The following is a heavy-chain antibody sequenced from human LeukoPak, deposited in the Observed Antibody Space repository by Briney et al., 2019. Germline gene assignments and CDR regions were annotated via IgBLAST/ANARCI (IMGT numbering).Heavy chain of an antibody. CDR1: GFTFSSYA. CDR3: AKVYCSSTSCYYGTTYNWYFDL. J-gene: IGHJ2*01. Sequence: GGSLRLSCAASGFTFSSYAMSWVRQAPGKGLEWVSAISGSGGSTYYADSVKGRFTISRDNSKNTLYLQMNSLRAEDTAVYYCAKVYCSSTSCYYGTTYNWYFDLWGRGTLVTVSS. V-gene: IGHV3-23*01. CDR2: ISGSGGST. D-gene: IGHD2-2*01.